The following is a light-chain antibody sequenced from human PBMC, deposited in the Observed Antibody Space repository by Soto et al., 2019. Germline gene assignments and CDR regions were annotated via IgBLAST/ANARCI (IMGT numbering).Light chain of an antibody. V-gene: IGKV3D-20*02. Sequence: IVLTQSPATLSSSPGEGATLSCRASQSLSSINLAWYQQRRGQAPRLLIYGATSRATGIPDRFSGSGSGTDFTLTISSLEPEDFAVYYCQQRSNWPRTFGQGTKVDIK. J-gene: IGKJ1*01. CDR3: QQRSNWPRT. CDR1: QSLSSIN. CDR2: GAT.